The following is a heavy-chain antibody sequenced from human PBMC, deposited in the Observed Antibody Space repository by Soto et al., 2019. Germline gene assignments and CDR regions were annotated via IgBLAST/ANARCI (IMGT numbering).Heavy chain of an antibody. Sequence: ASVKVSCKASGGTFSSYAISWVRQAPGQGLEWMGGIIPIFGTANYAQKFQGRVTITADKSTSTAYMELSSLRSEDTAVYYCARVCITIKVCGMDVRGQGTTVTVSS. V-gene: IGHV1-69*06. CDR2: IIPIFGTA. J-gene: IGHJ6*02. CDR3: ARVCITIKVCGMDV. CDR1: GGTFSSYA. D-gene: IGHD3-3*01.